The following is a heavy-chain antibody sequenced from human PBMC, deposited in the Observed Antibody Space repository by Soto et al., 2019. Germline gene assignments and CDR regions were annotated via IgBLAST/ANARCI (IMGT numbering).Heavy chain of an antibody. J-gene: IGHJ3*02. Sequence: GASVKVSCKASGYTFTNLGITWVRQAPGQGLEWMGWISAYNANTNYTQKLQGRVTMTTDTSTSTAYMELRSLRSDDTAVYYCARDAPRPSTYAFDIWGQGTMVTVS. D-gene: IGHD1-26*01. CDR2: ISAYNANT. CDR1: GYTFTNLG. V-gene: IGHV1-18*01. CDR3: ARDAPRPSTYAFDI.